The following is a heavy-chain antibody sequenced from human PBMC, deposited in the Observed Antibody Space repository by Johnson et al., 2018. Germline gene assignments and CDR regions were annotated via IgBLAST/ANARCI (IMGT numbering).Heavy chain of an antibody. CDR1: GGSISGSNYY. CDR3: AREGYCSGGSCYSP. J-gene: IGHJ5*02. CDR2: IYYSGST. Sequence: QVQLQESGPGLVKPSETXSLTCTVSGGSISGSNYYWGWIRQPPGKGLECIGSIYYSGSTYYNPSLKSRVTISVDTSKNQFPLKLSSVTAADTAVYYCAREGYCSGGSCYSPWGQGTLVTVSS. D-gene: IGHD2-15*01. V-gene: IGHV4-39*07.